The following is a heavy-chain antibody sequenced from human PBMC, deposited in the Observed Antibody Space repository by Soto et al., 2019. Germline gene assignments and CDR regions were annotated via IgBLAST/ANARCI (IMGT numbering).Heavy chain of an antibody. CDR2: ISTDGSTT. CDR1: GFTFSSYW. J-gene: IGHJ1*01. Sequence: EVQLVESGGGLVQPGGSLRLSCATSGFTFSSYWMHWVRQAPGKGLVWVSLISTDGSTTSYADSVKGRFTISRDNAKNTLYLQMNSLRAEDTAVYYCLTGGWHSCRNWGQGTLVTVSS. CDR3: LTGGWHSCRN. V-gene: IGHV3-74*01. D-gene: IGHD2-8*02.